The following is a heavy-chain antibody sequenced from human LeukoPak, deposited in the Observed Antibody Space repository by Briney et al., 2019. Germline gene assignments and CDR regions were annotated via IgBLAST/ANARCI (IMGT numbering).Heavy chain of an antibody. Sequence: GGSLRLSCAASGFTFSSYAMHWVRQAPGKGLEWVAVISYDGSNKYYADSVKGRSTISRDNSKNTLYLQMNSLRAEDTAVYYCARDRYNWNDDRGAFDIWGQGTMVTVSS. V-gene: IGHV3-30*04. CDR2: ISYDGSNK. J-gene: IGHJ3*02. CDR1: GFTFSSYA. CDR3: ARDRYNWNDDRGAFDI. D-gene: IGHD1-1*01.